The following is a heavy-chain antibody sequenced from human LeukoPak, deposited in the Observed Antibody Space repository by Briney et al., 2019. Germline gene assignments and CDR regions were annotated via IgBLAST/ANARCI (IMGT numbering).Heavy chain of an antibody. Sequence: SETLSLTCTVSGGSISSGSYDWGWIRQPPGKGLEWIGSIYYSGSTNYNPSLKSRVTISVGTSKNQFSLKLSSVTAADTAVYYCARAPQGDYYDSSGYFDYWGQGTLVTVSS. CDR1: GGSISSGSYD. CDR3: ARAPQGDYYDSSGYFDY. V-gene: IGHV4-39*07. J-gene: IGHJ4*02. D-gene: IGHD3-22*01. CDR2: IYYSGST.